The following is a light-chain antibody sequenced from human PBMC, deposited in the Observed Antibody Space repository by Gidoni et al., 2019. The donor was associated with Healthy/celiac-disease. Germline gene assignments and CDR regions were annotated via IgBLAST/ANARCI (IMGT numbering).Light chain of an antibody. CDR1: QSVSSY. CDR2: DAS. Sequence: EIVLTQSPATLSLSPGERATLSCRASQSVSSYLAWYQQKPGQAPRLLIYDASNRATGIPARCSGSGAGTDFTLTISSLEPEDFAVYYWQQRSNWPALTFXGXTKVEIK. V-gene: IGKV3-11*01. J-gene: IGKJ4*01. CDR3: QQRSNWPALT.